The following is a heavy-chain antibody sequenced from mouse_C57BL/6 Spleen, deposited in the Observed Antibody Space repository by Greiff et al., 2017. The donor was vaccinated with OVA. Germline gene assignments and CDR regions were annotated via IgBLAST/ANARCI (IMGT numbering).Heavy chain of an antibody. V-gene: IGHV1-64*01. CDR3: ARGGVYYGNFYYFDY. Sequence: QVQLQQPGAELVKPGASVKLSCKASGYTFTSYWMHWVKQRPGQGLEWIGMIHPNSGSTNYNEKFKSKATLTVDKSSSTAYMQLSSLTSEDSAVYDCARGGVYYGNFYYFDYWGQGTTLTVSS. CDR2: IHPNSGST. CDR1: GYTFTSYW. D-gene: IGHD2-1*01. J-gene: IGHJ2*01.